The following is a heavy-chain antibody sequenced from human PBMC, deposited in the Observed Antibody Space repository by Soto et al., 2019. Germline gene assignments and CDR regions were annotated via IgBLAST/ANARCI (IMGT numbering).Heavy chain of an antibody. D-gene: IGHD5-12*01. Sequence: VQLVESGGGVVQPGRSLRLSCAASGFTFSSYGMHWVRQAPGKGLEWVAVIWYDGSNKYYADSVKGRFTISRDNSKNTLYLQMNSLRAEDTAVYYCARAGYSGYDAFDIWGQGTMVTVSS. CDR3: ARAGYSGYDAFDI. V-gene: IGHV3-33*01. J-gene: IGHJ3*02. CDR1: GFTFSSYG. CDR2: IWYDGSNK.